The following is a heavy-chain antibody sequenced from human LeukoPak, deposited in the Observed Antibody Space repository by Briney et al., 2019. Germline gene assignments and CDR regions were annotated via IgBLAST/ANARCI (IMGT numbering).Heavy chain of an antibody. V-gene: IGHV1-2*02. CDR1: GYTFTGYY. CDR2: INPNSGGT. D-gene: IGHD2-2*01. CDR3: ARLRSSTSARWRASYYMDV. Sequence: GAAVTVSCKASGYTFTGYYMHWVREAPGQGLEWMGWINPNSGGTNYAQKFQGRVTMTRDTSISTAYMELSRLRSDDTAVYYCARLRSSTSARWRASYYMDVWGKGTTVTVSS. J-gene: IGHJ6*03.